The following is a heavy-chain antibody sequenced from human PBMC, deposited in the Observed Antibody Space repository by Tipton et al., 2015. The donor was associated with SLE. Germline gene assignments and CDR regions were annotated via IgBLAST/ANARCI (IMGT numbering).Heavy chain of an antibody. Sequence: TLSLTCTVSGGSMSSGNYYWSWIRQPAGKGLEWIGRLYASGSTNYNPSLKSRVTISVDRSKNQFSLKLSSVTAADTAVYYCARVNWPLSYFDLWGRGTLVTVSS. CDR2: LYASGST. J-gene: IGHJ2*01. CDR3: ARVNWPLSYFDL. D-gene: IGHD1-20*01. CDR1: GGSMSSGNYY. V-gene: IGHV4-61*02.